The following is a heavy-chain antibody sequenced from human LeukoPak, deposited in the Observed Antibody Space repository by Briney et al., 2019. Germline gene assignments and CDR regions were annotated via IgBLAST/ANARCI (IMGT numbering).Heavy chain of an antibody. CDR2: ISDDGSNK. D-gene: IGHD6-19*01. J-gene: IGHJ4*02. CDR1: GFTFSNYA. V-gene: IGHV3-30*18. Sequence: GGSLRLSCAASGFTFSNYAMHWVRQAPGKGLEWVAVISDDGSNKYYGDSVKGRSTISRDNSKNTVYLQMNSLRAEDTAVYYCAKDRYSSGWYSDFDYWGQGTLVTVSS. CDR3: AKDRYSSGWYSDFDY.